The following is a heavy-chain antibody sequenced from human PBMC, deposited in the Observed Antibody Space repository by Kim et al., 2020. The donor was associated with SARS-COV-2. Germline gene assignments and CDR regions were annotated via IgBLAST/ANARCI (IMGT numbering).Heavy chain of an antibody. V-gene: IGHV4-34*01. D-gene: IGHD3-22*01. CDR1: GGSFSGYY. CDR2: INHSGST. CDR3: AGGRYYDSSGYYSY. Sequence: SETLSLTCAVYGGSFSGYYWSWIRQPPGKGLEWIGEINHSGSTNYNPSLKSRVTISVDTSKNQFSLKLSSVTAADTAVYYCAGGRYYDSSGYYSYWGQGT. J-gene: IGHJ4*02.